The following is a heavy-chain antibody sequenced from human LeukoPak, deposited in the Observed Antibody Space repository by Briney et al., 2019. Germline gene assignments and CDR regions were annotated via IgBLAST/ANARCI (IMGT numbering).Heavy chain of an antibody. J-gene: IGHJ6*03. CDR2: IWYDGSNK. D-gene: IGHD1-26*01. CDR1: GFTFSSYG. Sequence: PGGSLRLSCAASGFTFSSYGMHWVRQAPGKGLEWVAVIWYDGSNKYYADSVKGRFTISRDNSKNTLYLQMNSLRAEDTAVYYCAKGRKRDGSPTYVDVWGKGTTVTVSS. V-gene: IGHV3-33*06. CDR3: AKGRKRDGSPTYVDV.